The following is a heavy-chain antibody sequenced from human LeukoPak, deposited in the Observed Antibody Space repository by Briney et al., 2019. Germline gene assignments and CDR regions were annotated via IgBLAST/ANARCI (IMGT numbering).Heavy chain of an antibody. V-gene: IGHV7-4-1*02. CDR2: INTNTGNP. CDR1: GYTFTSYA. D-gene: IGHD6-19*01. J-gene: IGHJ4*02. CDR3: ASGGRGWYAEGFDY. Sequence: ASVKVSCKASGYTFTSYAMNWVRQAPGQGLEWMGWINTNTGNPTYAQGFTGRFVFSLDTSVSTAYLQISSLKAEDTAVYYCASGGRGWYAEGFDYWAQGPLVTASS.